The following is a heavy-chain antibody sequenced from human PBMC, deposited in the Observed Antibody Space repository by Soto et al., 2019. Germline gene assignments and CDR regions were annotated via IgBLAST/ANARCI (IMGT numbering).Heavy chain of an antibody. CDR2: IWYDGSNK. CDR1: GFTFSSYG. Sequence: QVQLVESGGGVVQPGRSLRLSCAASGFTFSSYGMHWVRQAPGKGLEWVAVIWYDGSNKYYADSVKGRFTISRDNSKNTVDLQMNSLRAEDTAVYYCARDYDSSGYPRYYFDYWGQGTLVTVSS. V-gene: IGHV3-33*01. CDR3: ARDYDSSGYPRYYFDY. D-gene: IGHD3-22*01. J-gene: IGHJ4*02.